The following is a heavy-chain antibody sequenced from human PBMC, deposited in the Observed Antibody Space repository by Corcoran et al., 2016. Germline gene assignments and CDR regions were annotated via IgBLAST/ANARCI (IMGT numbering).Heavy chain of an antibody. V-gene: IGHV1-2*02. CDR1: GYTFTGYY. CDR3: ARAGTIRERGGSGSYPNY. CDR2: INPNSGGT. J-gene: IGHJ4*02. D-gene: IGHD3-10*01. Sequence: QVQLVQSGAEVKKPGASVKVSCKASGYTFTGYYMHWVRQAPGQGLEWMGWINPNSGGTNYAQKFQGRVTMTRDTSISTAYMELSRLRSDDTAVYYGARAGTIRERGGSGSYPNYWGQGTLVTVSS.